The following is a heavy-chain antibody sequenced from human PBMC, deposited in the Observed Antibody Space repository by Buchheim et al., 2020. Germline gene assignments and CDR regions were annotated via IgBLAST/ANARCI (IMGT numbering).Heavy chain of an antibody. CDR1: GYSFTSYW. CDR3: ARDEVVVPAAWERKNIYGMDV. Sequence: EVQLVQSGAEVKKPGESLRISCKGSGYSFTSYWISWVRQMPGKGLEWMGRTDPSDSYTNYSPSFQGHVTISADKSISTAYLQWSSLKASDTAMYYCARDEVVVPAAWERKNIYGMDVWGQGT. D-gene: IGHD2-2*01. V-gene: IGHV5-10-1*01. CDR2: TDPSDSYT. J-gene: IGHJ6*02.